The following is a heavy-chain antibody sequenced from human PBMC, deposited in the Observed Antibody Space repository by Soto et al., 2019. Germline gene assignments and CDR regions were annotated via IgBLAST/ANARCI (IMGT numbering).Heavy chain of an antibody. Sequence: ASVKVSCKASGYTFTAYFIHWVRQAPGQGLQWMGWINPNSGGTNYPRAFQGRVTMTRDTSISTAYMELNRLTSDDTAVFFCARIHTYSVSSPLDYWGQGTLVTVSS. J-gene: IGHJ4*02. V-gene: IGHV1-2*02. CDR2: INPNSGGT. D-gene: IGHD6-6*01. CDR1: GYTFTAYF. CDR3: ARIHTYSVSSPLDY.